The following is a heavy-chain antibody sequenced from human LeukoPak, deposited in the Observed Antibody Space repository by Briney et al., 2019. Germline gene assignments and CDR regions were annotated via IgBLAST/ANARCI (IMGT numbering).Heavy chain of an antibody. V-gene: IGHV3-23*01. D-gene: IGHD6-13*01. Sequence: GGSLRLSCAASGFTFSSYAMTWVRQAPGKGLEWVSGISGSGGSTFYADSVKGRFTISRDNSKNTLYLQMNSLRADDTAVYYCARGYSSSWYLDWGQGTLVTVSS. CDR3: ARGYSSSWYLD. CDR1: GFTFSSYA. CDR2: ISGSGGST. J-gene: IGHJ4*02.